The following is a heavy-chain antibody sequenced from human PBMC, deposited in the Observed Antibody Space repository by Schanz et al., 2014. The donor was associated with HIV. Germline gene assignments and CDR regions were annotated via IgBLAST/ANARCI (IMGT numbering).Heavy chain of an antibody. Sequence: QVQLVESGGGVVQPGRSLRLSCVASGFNFNSYGMHWVRQAPGKGLEWVAVTSYDGTKKHYADSVKGRFTISRDNSKNTLYLQVKSLRAEDTAVYYCAKDANYYDTKYRGKGNYYHYYGMDVWGQGTTVTVSS. CDR3: AKDANYYDTKYRGKGNYYHYYGMDV. J-gene: IGHJ6*02. CDR1: GFNFNSYG. V-gene: IGHV3-30*18. D-gene: IGHD3-22*01. CDR2: TSYDGTKK.